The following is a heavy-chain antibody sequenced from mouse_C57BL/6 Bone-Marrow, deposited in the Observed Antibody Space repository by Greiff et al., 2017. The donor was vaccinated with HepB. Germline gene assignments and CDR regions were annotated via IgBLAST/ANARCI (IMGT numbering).Heavy chain of an antibody. D-gene: IGHD1-1*01. CDR2: IYPGDGDT. J-gene: IGHJ3*01. Sequence: VQLQESGAELVKPGASVKISCKASGYAFSSYWMNWVKQRPGKGLEWIGQIYPGDGDTNYNGKFKGKATLTADKSSSTAYMQLSSLAAGDSAVSFCAGWYYGSSSFAYWGQGTVVTVSA. V-gene: IGHV1-80*01. CDR3: AGWYYGSSSFAY. CDR1: GYAFSSYW.